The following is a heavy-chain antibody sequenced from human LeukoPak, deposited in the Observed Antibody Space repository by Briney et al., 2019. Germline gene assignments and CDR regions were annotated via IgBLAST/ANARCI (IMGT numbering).Heavy chain of an antibody. CDR1: GFTFSSYA. Sequence: TGGSLRLSCAASGFTFSSYAMSWVRQAPGKGLEWVSGISGSGGSTYYADSVKGRFTISRDKSKNTLYLQMNSLRAEDTAVYYCAKHLTGYEYGMDVWGQGTTVTVSS. D-gene: IGHD3-9*01. CDR2: ISGSGGST. J-gene: IGHJ6*02. V-gene: IGHV3-23*01. CDR3: AKHLTGYEYGMDV.